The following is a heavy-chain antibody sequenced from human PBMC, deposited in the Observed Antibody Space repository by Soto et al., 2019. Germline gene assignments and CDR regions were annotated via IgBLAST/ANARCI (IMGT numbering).Heavy chain of an antibody. V-gene: IGHV4-59*01. CDR3: AREFYYDSSGIGFDP. CDR2: FYSSGSP. J-gene: IGHJ5*02. Sequence: SETLSLTCTVSGGPLSGYYWSWIRQPPGKGLEWIGDFYSSGSPHHNPSLKNRVSISEDRSKNEFSLKLSSVTAADTAIYYCAREFYYDSSGIGFDPWGQGTLVTVSS. D-gene: IGHD3-22*01. CDR1: GGPLSGYY.